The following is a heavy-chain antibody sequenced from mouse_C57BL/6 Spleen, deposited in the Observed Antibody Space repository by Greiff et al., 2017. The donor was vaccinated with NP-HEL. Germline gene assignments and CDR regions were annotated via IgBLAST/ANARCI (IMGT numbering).Heavy chain of an antibody. J-gene: IGHJ4*01. CDR3: AREEGTTVVARYYYAMDY. V-gene: IGHV1-72*01. D-gene: IGHD1-1*01. CDR2: IDPNSGGT. Sequence: QVQLKQPGAELVKPGASVKLSCKASGYTFTSYWMHWVKQRPGRGLEWIGRIDPNSGGTKYNEKFKSKATLTVDKPSSTAYMQLSSLTSEDSAVYYCAREEGTTVVARYYYAMDYWGQGTSVTVSS. CDR1: GYTFTSYW.